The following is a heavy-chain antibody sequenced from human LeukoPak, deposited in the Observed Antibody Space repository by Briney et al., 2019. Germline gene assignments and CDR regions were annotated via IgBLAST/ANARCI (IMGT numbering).Heavy chain of an antibody. Sequence: QPGGSLRLSCAASGFTFSSYGMSWVRQAPGQGLEWVSAISGSGGSTYYADSVKGRFTISRDNSKNTLYLQMNSLRAEDTALYYCARGYNWNYQNAFDIWGQGTMVTVSS. CDR3: ARGYNWNYQNAFDI. CDR1: GFTFSSYG. CDR2: ISGSGGST. D-gene: IGHD1-7*01. V-gene: IGHV3-23*01. J-gene: IGHJ3*02.